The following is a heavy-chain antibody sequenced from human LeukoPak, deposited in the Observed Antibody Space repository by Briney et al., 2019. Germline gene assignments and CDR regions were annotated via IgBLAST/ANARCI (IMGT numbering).Heavy chain of an antibody. CDR2: ISYDGSNK. Sequence: PGGSLRLSCAASGFTFSSYGMHWVRQAPGKGLEWVAVISYDGSNKYYADSVKGRFTISRDNSKNTLYLQMNSLRAEDTAVYYCAKAYSSGWRTWVYFDYWGQGTLDTVSS. D-gene: IGHD6-19*01. CDR1: GFTFSSYG. V-gene: IGHV3-30*18. J-gene: IGHJ4*02. CDR3: AKAYSSGWRTWVYFDY.